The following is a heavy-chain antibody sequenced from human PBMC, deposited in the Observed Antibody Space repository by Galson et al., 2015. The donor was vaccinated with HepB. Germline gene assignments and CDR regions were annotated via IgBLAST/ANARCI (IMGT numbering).Heavy chain of an antibody. J-gene: IGHJ4*02. V-gene: IGHV3-30-3*01. Sequence: SLRLSCAASGFTFSSYAMHWVRQAPGKGLEWVAVISYDGSNKYYADSVKGRFTISRDNSKNTLYLQMNSLRAEDTAVYYCARERGWRSGSYSYSFDYWGQGTLVTVSS. CDR1: GFTFSSYA. CDR3: ARERGWRSGSYSYSFDY. CDR2: ISYDGSNK. D-gene: IGHD1-26*01.